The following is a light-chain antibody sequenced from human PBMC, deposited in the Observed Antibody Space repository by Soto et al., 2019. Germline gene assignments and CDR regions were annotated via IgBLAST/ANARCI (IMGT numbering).Light chain of an antibody. V-gene: IGLV2-14*01. J-gene: IGLJ2*01. CDR3: SLYTRSSAPDVV. CDR2: DVS. CDR1: SSDVGGYNY. Sequence: QSVLTQPASVSGSPGQSITISCTGTSSDVGGYNYVSWYQQHPGKAPKLMIYDVSNRPSGASNRFSGSKSGNTASLTISGLQAEDEADYYLSLYTRSSAPDVVFGGGTKGTV.